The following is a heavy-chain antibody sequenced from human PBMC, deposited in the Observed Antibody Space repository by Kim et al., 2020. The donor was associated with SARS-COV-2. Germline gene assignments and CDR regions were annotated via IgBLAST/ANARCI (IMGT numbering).Heavy chain of an antibody. D-gene: IGHD5-12*01. Sequence: GGSLRLSCSASGFTFSSYAMHWVRQAPGKGLEYVSAISSNGGSTYYADSVKGRFTISRDNSKNTLYLQMSSLRAEDTAVYYCVKAKRDGYNQNWGNFDYWGQGTLVTVSS. CDR2: ISSNGGST. J-gene: IGHJ4*02. V-gene: IGHV3-64D*09. CDR3: VKAKRDGYNQNWGNFDY. CDR1: GFTFSSYA.